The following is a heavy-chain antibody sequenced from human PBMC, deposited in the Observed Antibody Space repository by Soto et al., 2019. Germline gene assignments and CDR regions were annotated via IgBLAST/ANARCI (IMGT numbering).Heavy chain of an antibody. J-gene: IGHJ5*02. CDR2: INHSGST. Sequence: RSLTCAVYGGSFSGYYWSWIRQPPGKGLEWIGEINHSGSTNYNPSLKSRVTISVDTSKNQFSLKLSSVTAADTAVYYCARGLRTLDPWGQGTLVTVSS. CDR1: GGSFSGYY. CDR3: ARGLRTLDP. V-gene: IGHV4-34*01.